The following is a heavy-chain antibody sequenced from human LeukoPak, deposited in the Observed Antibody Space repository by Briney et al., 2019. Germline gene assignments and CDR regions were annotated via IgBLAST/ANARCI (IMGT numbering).Heavy chain of an antibody. Sequence: HPGGSLRLSCAASGFTFSNYAMSWVRQAPGKGLEWFSALSATDYKTYYAESVKGRFTISRDNAKNTLYLQMNRLRAEDTAIYYCAKDLNYAFDYWGQGTLVTVSS. D-gene: IGHD2-2*01. CDR3: AKDLNYAFDY. V-gene: IGHV3-23*01. J-gene: IGHJ4*02. CDR2: LSATDYKT. CDR1: GFTFSNYA.